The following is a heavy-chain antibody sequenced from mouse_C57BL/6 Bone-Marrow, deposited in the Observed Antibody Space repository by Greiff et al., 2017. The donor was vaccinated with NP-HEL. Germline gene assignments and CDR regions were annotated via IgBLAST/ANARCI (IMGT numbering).Heavy chain of an antibody. CDR1: GFNINDSY. D-gene: IGHD1-1*01. J-gene: IGHJ3*01. CDR3: TTGGSSA. CDR2: IDPEDGDT. V-gene: IGHV14-1*01. Sequence: VQLQQSGAELVRPGASVKLSCTASGFNINDSYMHWVKQRPGQGLEWIGRIDPEDGDTEYDPTFQGKATMTADTSSNTAYLQLSSLTSEDTAVYYCTTGGSSAWGQGTLVTVSA.